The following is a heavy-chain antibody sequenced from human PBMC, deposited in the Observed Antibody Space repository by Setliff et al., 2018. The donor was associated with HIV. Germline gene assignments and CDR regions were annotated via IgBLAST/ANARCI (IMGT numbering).Heavy chain of an antibody. V-gene: IGHV1-8*02. CDR1: GHTFSNSD. D-gene: IGHD3-10*01. J-gene: IGHJ6*04. Sequence: ASVKVSCKASGHTFSNSDIHWVRRATGQGLEWMGWMNPNSGVTGYALKFHDRVTMTGDTSISTAYLELRSLTSEDTAVYYCASGKGVGGVVITDGLDVWGKGTTVTVSS. CDR2: MNPNSGVT. CDR3: ASGKGVGGVVITDGLDV.